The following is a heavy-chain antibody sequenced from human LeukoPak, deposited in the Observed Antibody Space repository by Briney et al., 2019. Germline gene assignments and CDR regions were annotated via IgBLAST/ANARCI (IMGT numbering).Heavy chain of an antibody. CDR1: GGTFTHYV. D-gene: IGHD3-3*01. Sequence: SVKVSCKASGGTFTHYVISWVRQAPGQGLEWMGGIAPISGTPMYAQRFQGRVTITADKSTNTAYMEMSSLIPEDTALYYCAKPQEADLWVPDYWGQGTLVTVSS. CDR3: AKPQEADLWVPDY. J-gene: IGHJ4*02. V-gene: IGHV1-69*06. CDR2: IAPISGTP.